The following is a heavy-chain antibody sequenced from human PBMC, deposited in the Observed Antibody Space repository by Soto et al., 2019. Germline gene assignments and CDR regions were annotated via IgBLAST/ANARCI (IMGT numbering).Heavy chain of an antibody. J-gene: IGHJ4*02. D-gene: IGHD6-19*01. CDR3: AKGGRQWLVTSDFNY. V-gene: IGHV3-30*18. CDR2: VSHDGRNT. Sequence: VQLVESGGGVVQPGRSLRLSCAASGFTFSDYAMHWVRQAPGKGLEWVAVVSHDGRNTHYADSVKGRFTISGDRSKNTVSLEMTSLRAADTAVYYWAKGGRQWLVTSDFNYWGQGALVTVSS. CDR1: GFTFSDYA.